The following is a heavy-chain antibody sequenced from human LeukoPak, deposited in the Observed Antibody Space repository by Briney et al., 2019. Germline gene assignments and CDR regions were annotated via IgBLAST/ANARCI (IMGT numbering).Heavy chain of an antibody. J-gene: IGHJ4*02. D-gene: IGHD2-2*01. CDR2: IYSGGST. CDR3: AGTNQLSIDY. V-gene: IGHV3-53*01. CDR1: GFTFSSYA. Sequence: GGSLRLSCAASGFTFSSYAMSWVRQAPGKGLEWVSVIYSGGSTYYADSVKGRFTISRDNSKNTLYLQMNSLRAEDTAVYYCAGTNQLSIDYWGQGTLVTVSS.